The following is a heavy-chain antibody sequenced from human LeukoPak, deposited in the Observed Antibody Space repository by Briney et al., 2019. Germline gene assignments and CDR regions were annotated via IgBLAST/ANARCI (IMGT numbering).Heavy chain of an antibody. D-gene: IGHD3-22*01. CDR2: ISSSGSTI. V-gene: IGHV3-48*03. Sequence: GGSLRLSCAASGFTFSSYEMNWVRQAPGKGLEWVSYISSSGSTIYYADSVRGRFTISRDNAKNSLYLQMNSLRAEDTAVYYCARRGYHDSSGYDYWGQGALVTVSS. CDR1: GFTFSSYE. CDR3: ARRGYHDSSGYDY. J-gene: IGHJ4*02.